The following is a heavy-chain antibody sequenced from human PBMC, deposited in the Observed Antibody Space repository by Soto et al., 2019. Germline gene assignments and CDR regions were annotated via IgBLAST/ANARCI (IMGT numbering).Heavy chain of an antibody. CDR3: AKGAWYYDILTGYGYFDY. CDR2: ISGSGVST. J-gene: IGHJ4*02. CDR1: GFTFSSYA. V-gene: IGHV3-23*01. Sequence: EVQLLESGGGLVQPGGSLRLSCAASGFTFSSYAMSWVRQAPGKGLEWVSGISGSGVSTYYADSVKGRFTISRDNSKNSRYRQMNSLRAEDTAVYYCAKGAWYYDILTGYGYFDYWGQVTLVTVSS. D-gene: IGHD3-9*01.